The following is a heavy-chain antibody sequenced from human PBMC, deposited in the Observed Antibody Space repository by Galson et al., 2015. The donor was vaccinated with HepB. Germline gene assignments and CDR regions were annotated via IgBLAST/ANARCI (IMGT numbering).Heavy chain of an antibody. J-gene: IGHJ5*02. CDR3: ARGRYYYGSGSYFPYNWFDP. Sequence: SVKVSCKASGYTFTGYYMHWVRQAPGQGLEWMGWINPNSGGTNYAQKFQGRVTMTRDTSISTAYMELSRLRSDDTAVYYCARGRYYYGSGSYFPYNWFDPWGQGTLVTVSS. D-gene: IGHD3-10*01. V-gene: IGHV1-2*02. CDR1: GYTFTGYY. CDR2: INPNSGGT.